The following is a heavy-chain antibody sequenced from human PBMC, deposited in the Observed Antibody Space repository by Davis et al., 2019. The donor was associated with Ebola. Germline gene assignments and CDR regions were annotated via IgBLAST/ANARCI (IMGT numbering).Heavy chain of an antibody. CDR2: LGTSADT. CDR3: AKDTSNIWFDI. J-gene: IGHJ3*02. Sequence: GESLKISCAASGFTFSSYSMNWVRQAPGKGLEWVSTLGTSADTYYADSVKGRFTISRDNSKNTLYLQMNGLRVEDTAIYYCAKDTSNIWFDIWGQGTMVTASS. D-gene: IGHD1-26*01. CDR1: GFTFSSYS. V-gene: IGHV3-23*01.